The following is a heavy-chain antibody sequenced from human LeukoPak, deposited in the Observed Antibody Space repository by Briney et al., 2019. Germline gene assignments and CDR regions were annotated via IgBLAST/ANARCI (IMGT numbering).Heavy chain of an antibody. CDR3: ARDHAYDSSGYSFDY. CDR1: GFTFSSYA. V-gene: IGHV3-30*04. D-gene: IGHD3-22*01. CDR2: ISYDGSNK. J-gene: IGHJ4*02. Sequence: PGGSLRLSCAASGFTFSSYAMHWVRQAPGKGLEWVAVISYDGSNKYYADSVKGRFTISRDNSKNTLYLQMNSLRAEDTAVYYCARDHAYDSSGYSFDYWGQGTLVTVSS.